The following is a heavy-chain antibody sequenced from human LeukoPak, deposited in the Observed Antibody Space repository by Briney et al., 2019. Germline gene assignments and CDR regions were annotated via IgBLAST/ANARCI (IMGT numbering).Heavy chain of an antibody. V-gene: IGHV4-59*01. CDR1: GDSINSYY. J-gene: IGHJ4*02. CDR2: IYYSGST. CDR3: ARVGRSGWFFLDF. D-gene: IGHD6-19*01. Sequence: PSETLSLTCTVSGDSINSYYWSWIRQPPGKGLEWIGYIYYSGSTSNNPSLKSRVTISVDTSKNQFSLRMISVTAADTAIYYCARVGRSGWFFLDFWGQGILVTVSS.